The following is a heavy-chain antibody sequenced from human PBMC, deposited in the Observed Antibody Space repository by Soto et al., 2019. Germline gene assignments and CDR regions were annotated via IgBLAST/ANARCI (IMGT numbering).Heavy chain of an antibody. D-gene: IGHD6-13*01. V-gene: IGHV3-30-3*01. J-gene: IGHJ4*02. CDR1: GFTFSSYA. CDR3: ARGGGEYSSSLPDLDY. Sequence: QVQLVESGGGVVQPGRSLRLSCAASGFTFSSYAMHWVSPAPGKGLEWVAVISYDGSNKYYADSVKGRFTISRDNSTKKLDLQLNSRRAEGTAVYYCARGGGEYSSSLPDLDYWVQRTLVTVSS. CDR2: ISYDGSNK.